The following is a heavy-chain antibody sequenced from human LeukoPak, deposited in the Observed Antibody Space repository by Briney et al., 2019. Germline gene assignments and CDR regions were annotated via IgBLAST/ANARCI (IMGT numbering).Heavy chain of an antibody. CDR3: ARLDYGDESYFDY. CDR1: GGSISSSSYY. Sequence: PSETLSLTCTVSGGSISSSSYYWGWIRQPPGKGLEWIGSIYYSGSTYYNPSLKSRVTISVDTSKNQLSLKLSSVTAADTAVYYCARLDYGDESYFDYWGQGTLVTVSS. V-gene: IGHV4-39*01. D-gene: IGHD4-17*01. J-gene: IGHJ4*02. CDR2: IYYSGST.